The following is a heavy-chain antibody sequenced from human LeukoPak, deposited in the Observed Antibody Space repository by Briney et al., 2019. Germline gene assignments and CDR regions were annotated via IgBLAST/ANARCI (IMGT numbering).Heavy chain of an antibody. Sequence: PGGSLRLSGAASGFTFDDYGMSWVRQAPGKGLEWVSGINWNGGSTGYADSVKGRFTISRDNAKNSLYLQMNSLRAEDTALYYCASKGPGSYFDYWGQGTLVTVSS. CDR2: INWNGGST. V-gene: IGHV3-20*04. D-gene: IGHD1-26*01. J-gene: IGHJ4*02. CDR1: GFTFDDYG. CDR3: ASKGPGSYFDY.